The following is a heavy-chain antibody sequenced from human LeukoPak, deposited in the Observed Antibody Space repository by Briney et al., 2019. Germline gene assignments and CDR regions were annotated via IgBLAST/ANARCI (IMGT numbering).Heavy chain of an antibody. Sequence: ASVKVSCKASGYAFIGYYMHWVRQAPGQGLEWMGWINPNSGGTNYAQKFQGRVTMTRDTSISTAYMELSRLRSDDTAVYYCARGSYCSSSFLDYWGQGTLVTVSS. CDR1: GYAFIGYY. CDR3: ARGSYCSSSFLDY. V-gene: IGHV1-2*02. J-gene: IGHJ4*02. CDR2: INPNSGGT. D-gene: IGHD6-6*01.